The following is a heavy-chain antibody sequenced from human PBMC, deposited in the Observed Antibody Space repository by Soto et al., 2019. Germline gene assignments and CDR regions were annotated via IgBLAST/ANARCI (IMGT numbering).Heavy chain of an antibody. CDR1: GFAFSTYS. D-gene: IGHD6-19*01. CDR3: AREGTFGSGWFAY. Sequence: EVQLVESGGRLVQPGGSLRLSCAASGFAFSTYSMTWVRQAPGKGLEWVAFISSSASVIYYADSVKGRFTISRDNVKNSLYPQMNSLRDEDAAMYYCAREGTFGSGWFAYWGRGTLVTVSS. CDR2: ISSSASVI. J-gene: IGHJ4*02. V-gene: IGHV3-48*02.